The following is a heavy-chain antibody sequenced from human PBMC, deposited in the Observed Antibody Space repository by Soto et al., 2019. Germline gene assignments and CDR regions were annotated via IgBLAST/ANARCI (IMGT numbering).Heavy chain of an antibody. CDR3: ASARDYYYYGMDV. V-gene: IGHV3-48*03. Sequence: PGGSLRLSCAASGFTFSSYEVNWVRQAPGKGLEWVSYISSSGSTIYYADSVKGRFTISRDNAKNSLYLQMNSLRAEDTAVYYCASARDYYYYGMDVWGQGTTVTVSS. CDR1: GFTFSSYE. J-gene: IGHJ6*02. CDR2: ISSSGSTI.